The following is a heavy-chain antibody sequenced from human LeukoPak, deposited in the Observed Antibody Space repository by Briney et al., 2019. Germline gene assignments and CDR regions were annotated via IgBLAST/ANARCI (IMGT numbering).Heavy chain of an antibody. CDR2: INPSGGCT. J-gene: IGHJ1*01. Sequence: ASVKVSCKASGYTFTDYYIHWVRPATGQGLEWMGLINPSGGCTTYAQKFQGRVTVNRDTSTSTVYMELSSLRSEDTAVYYCARYGLVATSVLCFQYWGQGTLVTVSS. V-gene: IGHV1-46*01. CDR3: ARYGLVATSVLCFQY. D-gene: IGHD6-19*01. CDR1: GYTFTDYY.